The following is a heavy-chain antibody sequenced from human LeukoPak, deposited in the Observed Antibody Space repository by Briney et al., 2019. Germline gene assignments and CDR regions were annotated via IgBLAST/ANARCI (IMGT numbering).Heavy chain of an antibody. CDR2: IIPIFGTA. J-gene: IGHJ5*02. D-gene: IGHD6-13*01. CDR1: GGTFSSYA. V-gene: IGHV1-69*05. Sequence: SVKVSCKASGGTFSSYAISWVRQAPGQGLEWMGGIIPIFGTANYAQKFQGRVTITTDESTSTAYMELSSLRSEDTAVYYCAREPLRYSSTMAWFDPWGQGTLVTVSS. CDR3: AREPLRYSSTMAWFDP.